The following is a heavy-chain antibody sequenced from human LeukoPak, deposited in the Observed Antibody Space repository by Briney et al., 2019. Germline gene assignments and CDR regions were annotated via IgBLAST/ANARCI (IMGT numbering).Heavy chain of an antibody. CDR1: GFTFSSYW. CDR2: IASDGSST. Sequence: GGSLRLSCAASGFTFSSYWMNWVRQAPGKGLVWVSRIASDGSSTTYADSVKGRFSISRDNAKNTLYLQMNSLRAEDTAVYYCARDSSSYYGMDVWGQGTTVTVSS. CDR3: ARDSSSYYGMDV. D-gene: IGHD6-6*01. J-gene: IGHJ6*02. V-gene: IGHV3-74*01.